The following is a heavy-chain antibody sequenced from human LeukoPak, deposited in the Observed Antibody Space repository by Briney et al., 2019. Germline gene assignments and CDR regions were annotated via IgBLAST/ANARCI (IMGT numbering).Heavy chain of an antibody. CDR3: ARGRIPIVVVPAADGGNFDY. V-gene: IGHV4-34*01. Sequence: PSETLSLTCAVYGGSFSGYYWSWIRQPPGKGPEWIGEINHSGSTNYNPSLKSRVTISVDTSKNQFSLKLSSVTAADTAVYYCARGRIPIVVVPAADGGNFDYWGQGTLVTVSS. D-gene: IGHD2-2*01. CDR1: GGSFSGYY. J-gene: IGHJ4*02. CDR2: INHSGST.